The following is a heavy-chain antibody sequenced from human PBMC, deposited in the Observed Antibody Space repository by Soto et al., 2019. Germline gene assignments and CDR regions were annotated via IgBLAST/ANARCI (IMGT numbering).Heavy chain of an antibody. CDR2: IRSKANSSAT. J-gene: IGHJ6*02. Sequence: EVQLVESGGGLVQPGGSLTLSCAGSGFAFSGSTIHWVRQASGKGLEWVGRIRSKANSSATAYAASVKGRFIISRDDSKTTAYLQMASLKIEEPAVYYCFSANYFSYGGMDVWGQGTTVPVSS. V-gene: IGHV3-73*02. CDR1: GFAFSGST. CDR3: FSANYFSYGGMDV.